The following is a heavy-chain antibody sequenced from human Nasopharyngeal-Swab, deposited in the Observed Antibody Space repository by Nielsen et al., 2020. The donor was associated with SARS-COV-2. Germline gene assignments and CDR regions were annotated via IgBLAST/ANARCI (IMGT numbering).Heavy chain of an antibody. CDR3: ARTTHYDYVWGSHRPPNYFDY. Sequence: SETLSLTCSVSGASITNTAYYWGWIRQPPGKGLEWIANIYSSGITYNNPSLKSRVTISVHTSKNKLSLRLRSVTTADTAVYYCARTTHYDYVWGSHRPPNYFDYWGQGTLVTVSS. V-gene: IGHV4-39*01. J-gene: IGHJ4*02. CDR1: GASITNTAYY. CDR2: IYSSGIT. D-gene: IGHD3-16*01.